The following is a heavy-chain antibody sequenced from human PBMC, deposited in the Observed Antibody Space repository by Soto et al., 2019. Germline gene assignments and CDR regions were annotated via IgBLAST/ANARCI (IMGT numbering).Heavy chain of an antibody. CDR1: GFTVSNNY. V-gene: IGHV3-66*01. J-gene: IGHJ6*04. CDR2: IYSGGST. Sequence: EAQLVGSGGGLVQPGGCLRLSCAASGFTVSNNYMRWVRQAPGKGLEWVSVIYSGGSTYYAASVKGRFTISRDNSKNTRYVHMNSLSAEDAAVYYCARDVGVWGRGTTVTVSS. CDR3: ARDVGV.